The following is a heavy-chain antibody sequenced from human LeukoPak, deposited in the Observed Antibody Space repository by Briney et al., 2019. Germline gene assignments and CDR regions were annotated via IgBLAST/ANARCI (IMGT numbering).Heavy chain of an antibody. J-gene: IGHJ5*02. Sequence: GGSLRLSCAASGFTFSSYEMNWVRQAPGKGLEWVSYISSSDSTIYYADSVKGRFTISRDNAKNSLYLQMNSLRAEDTAVYYCARDSSGSGSPLFDPWGQGTLVTVSS. CDR3: ARDSSGSGSPLFDP. CDR1: GFTFSSYE. V-gene: IGHV3-48*03. CDR2: ISSSDSTI. D-gene: IGHD3-10*01.